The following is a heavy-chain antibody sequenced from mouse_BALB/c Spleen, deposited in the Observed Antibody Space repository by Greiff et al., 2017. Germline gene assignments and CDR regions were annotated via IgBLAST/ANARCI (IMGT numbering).Heavy chain of an antibody. CDR2: INPYNDGT. V-gene: IGHV1-14*01. D-gene: IGHD1-1*01. CDR1: GYTFTSYV. CDR3: AGVITTVVARDYYAMDY. J-gene: IGHJ4*01. Sequence: VQLQQSGPELVKPGASVKMSCKASGYTFTSYVMHWVKQKPGQGLEWIGYINPYNDGTKYNEKFKGKATLTSDKSSSTAYMELSSLTSEDSAVYYCAGVITTVVARDYYAMDYWGQGTSVTVSS.